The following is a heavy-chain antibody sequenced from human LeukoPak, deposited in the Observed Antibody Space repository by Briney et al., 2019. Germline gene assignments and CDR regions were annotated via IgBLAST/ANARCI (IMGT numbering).Heavy chain of an antibody. J-gene: IGHJ3*02. CDR2: IGGSGGYHL. CDR1: GFTFSNYA. V-gene: IGHV3-23*01. D-gene: IGHD3-3*01. Sequence: GGSLRLSCAASGFTFSNYAMNWVRQTPGKGLEWVSGIGGSGGYHLYYADSVRGRLTIYRDNSKNTLYLQMNSLRAEDTAVYYCERDQSAPLRYYDFWSGDSDAFDIWGQGTMVTVSS. CDR3: ERDQSAPLRYYDFWSGDSDAFDI.